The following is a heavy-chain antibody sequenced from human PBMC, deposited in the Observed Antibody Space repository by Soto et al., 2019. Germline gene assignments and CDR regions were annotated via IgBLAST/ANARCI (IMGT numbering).Heavy chain of an antibody. CDR3: ARGVVVPAALDV. V-gene: IGHV4-34*01. J-gene: IGHJ6*04. CDR1: GGSFSGYY. CDR2: INHSGST. D-gene: IGHD2-2*01. Sequence: PSETLSLTCAVYGGSFSGYYWSWIRQSPGKGLEWIGEINHSGSTNYNPSLKSRVTISVDTSKNQFSLKLSSVTAADTAVYYCARGVVVPAALDVWGKGTTVTVSS.